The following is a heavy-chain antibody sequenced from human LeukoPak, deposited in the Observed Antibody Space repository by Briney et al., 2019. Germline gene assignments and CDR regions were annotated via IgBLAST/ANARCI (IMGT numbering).Heavy chain of an antibody. CDR3: ARDVGYDFWSGYGYFDP. V-gene: IGHV1-18*01. J-gene: IGHJ5*02. CDR1: GYTFTSYG. Sequence: ASVKVSCKASGYTFTSYGISWVRQAPGQGLEGMGWISAYNGNTNSAQKLQGRVTMTTDPSTRTAYMELRSVRAEDTAVYYCARDVGYDFWSGYGYFDPWGQGTLVTVSS. D-gene: IGHD3-3*01. CDR2: ISAYNGNT.